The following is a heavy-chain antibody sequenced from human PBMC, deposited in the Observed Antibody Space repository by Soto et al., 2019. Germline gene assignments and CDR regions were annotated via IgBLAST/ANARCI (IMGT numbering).Heavy chain of an antibody. V-gene: IGHV1-2*02. CDR2: INPNRGGT. CDR1: AFTLTCHY. D-gene: IGHD3-10*01. Sequence: SVKVSLKSPAFTLTCHYRHSVRQAPGQGLEWMGWINPNRGGTSYAQKFQGRVTMTRDTSITRAYMELRRLRSDDAAVYYRAKRGSFFRPSLGYFEFWGQGTLVTVSS. J-gene: IGHJ4*02. CDR3: AKRGSFFRPSLGYFEF.